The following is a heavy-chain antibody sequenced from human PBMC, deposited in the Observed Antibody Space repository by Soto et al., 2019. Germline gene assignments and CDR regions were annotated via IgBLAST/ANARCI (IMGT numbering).Heavy chain of an antibody. Sequence: QVQLVESGGGVVQPGRSLRLSCAASGFTFSSYGMHWVRQAPGKGLEWVAVIWYDGSNKYYADSVKGRFTISRDNSKNPLYLQMNSRRAEDTAVYYCARVDYGSGKDYWGQGTLVTVCS. J-gene: IGHJ4*02. V-gene: IGHV3-33*01. CDR3: ARVDYGSGKDY. CDR2: IWYDGSNK. CDR1: GFTFSSYG. D-gene: IGHD3-10*01.